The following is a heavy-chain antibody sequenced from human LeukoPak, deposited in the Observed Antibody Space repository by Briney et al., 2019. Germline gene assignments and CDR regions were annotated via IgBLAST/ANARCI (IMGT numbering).Heavy chain of an antibody. D-gene: IGHD3-10*01. CDR2: ISGDGTAR. Sequence: GGSLRLSCAASGFTSSSYWMHWVRQVPGKGLVWVSRISGDGTARNYADSVKGRFTISRDDAKNTVDLQMNSLRGEDTAVYYCERGRGSYGWFDPWGQGTLVTVSS. J-gene: IGHJ5*02. CDR3: ERGRGSYGWFDP. CDR1: GFTSSSYW. V-gene: IGHV3-74*01.